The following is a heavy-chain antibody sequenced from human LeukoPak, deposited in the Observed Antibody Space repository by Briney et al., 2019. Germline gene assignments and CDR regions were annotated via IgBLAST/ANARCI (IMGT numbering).Heavy chain of an antibody. Sequence: GRSLRLSCAASGFTFSSYGMHWVRQAPGKGLEWVAVISYDGSNKYYADSVKGRFTISRDNSKNTLYLQMNSLRAEDTAVYYCAKDGVSRFDYWGQGTLVTVPS. CDR2: ISYDGSNK. D-gene: IGHD3-10*01. J-gene: IGHJ4*02. V-gene: IGHV3-30*18. CDR1: GFTFSSYG. CDR3: AKDGVSRFDY.